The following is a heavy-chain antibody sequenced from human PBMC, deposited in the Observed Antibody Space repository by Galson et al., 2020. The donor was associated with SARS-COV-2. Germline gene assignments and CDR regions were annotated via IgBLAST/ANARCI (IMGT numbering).Heavy chain of an antibody. V-gene: IGHV4-38-2*02. CDR1: GYSVSTTNY. Sequence: SETLSLTCTVSGYSVSTTNYWGWVRQPPGRGLEWNGSVYPSRTTYYNTSLKSRVTISVDTSKNQFSLRLDSVTAADTALYYCARQGVNMIVLVTVPGWYFDLWGRGTLVTVSS. CDR2: VYPSRTT. D-gene: IGHD3-22*01. J-gene: IGHJ2*01. CDR3: ARQGVNMIVLVTVPGWYFDL.